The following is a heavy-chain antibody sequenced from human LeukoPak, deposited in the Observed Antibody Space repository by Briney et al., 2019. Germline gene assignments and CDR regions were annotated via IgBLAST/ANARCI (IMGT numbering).Heavy chain of an antibody. V-gene: IGHV1-18*01. J-gene: IGHJ4*02. CDR3: ARESSSGSYQHDY. Sequence: ASVKVSCKASGYSFPSYSISWVRQAPGQGLEWMGWTSAYNGATIYAQRFQGRVTITTDTFTSTAYMEVRSLRSDDTAVYYCARESSSGSYQHDYWGQGTLVTVSS. CDR2: TSAYNGAT. D-gene: IGHD3-10*01. CDR1: GYSFPSYS.